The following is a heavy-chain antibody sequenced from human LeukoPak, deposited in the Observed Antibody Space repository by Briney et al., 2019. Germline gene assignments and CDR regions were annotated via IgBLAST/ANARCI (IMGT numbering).Heavy chain of an antibody. V-gene: IGHV3-7*01. D-gene: IGHD3-3*01. CDR2: IKQDGSEK. CDR3: ARAGLSYYDFWSGYLDY. J-gene: IGHJ4*02. CDR1: GFTFSSYW. Sequence: PGGSLRLSCAASGFTFSSYWMSWVRQAPGKGLEWVANIKQDGSEKYYVDSVKGRFTISRDNAKNSLYLQMNSLRAEDTAVYYCARAGLSYYDFWSGYLDYWGQGTLVTVSS.